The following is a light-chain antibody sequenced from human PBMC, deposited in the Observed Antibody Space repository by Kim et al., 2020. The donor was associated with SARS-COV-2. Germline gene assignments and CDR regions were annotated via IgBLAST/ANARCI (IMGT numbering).Light chain of an antibody. CDR2: GDN. J-gene: IGLJ1*01. Sequence: AAPGQTAILSCPGDKWGEKYALWYQQKPGQSPVVLILGDNGRPSGVPERFSGNYVGNKATLTISGTQARDDADYYCQEWDSSSYVFGTGTQVTV. CDR1: KWGEKY. CDR3: QEWDSSSYV. V-gene: IGLV3-1*01.